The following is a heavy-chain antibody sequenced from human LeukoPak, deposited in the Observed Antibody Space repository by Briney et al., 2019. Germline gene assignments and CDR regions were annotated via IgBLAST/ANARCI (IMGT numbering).Heavy chain of an antibody. V-gene: IGHV3-11*04. CDR1: GFTFSDYY. CDR3: ARDKFAKYDNRGYYYISDAFDI. CDR2: ISSSGSTI. Sequence: PGGSLRLSCAASGFTFSDYYMSWIRQAPGKGLEWVSYISSSGSTIYYADSVKGRFTISRDNAKNSLHLQMNSLRAEDTAVYYCARDKFAKYDNRGYYYISDAFDIWGPGTVVTVSS. D-gene: IGHD3-22*01. J-gene: IGHJ3*02.